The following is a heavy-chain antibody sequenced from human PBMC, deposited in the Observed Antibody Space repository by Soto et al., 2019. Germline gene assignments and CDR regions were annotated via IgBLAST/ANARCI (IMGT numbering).Heavy chain of an antibody. Sequence: QVHLVQSGVEVKTPGASVKVSCQASGYTFFTYDISWVRQAPGQGLEWMGWISTYSGDTKYAQKFQSRVTMTTDTSTTTAYLGLRSLRSDDTAVYYCARHHGPTASENWFDPWGQGTLVTVSS. J-gene: IGHJ5*02. CDR2: ISTYSGDT. CDR3: ARHHGPTASENWFDP. D-gene: IGHD4-17*01. CDR1: GYTFFTYD. V-gene: IGHV1-18*01.